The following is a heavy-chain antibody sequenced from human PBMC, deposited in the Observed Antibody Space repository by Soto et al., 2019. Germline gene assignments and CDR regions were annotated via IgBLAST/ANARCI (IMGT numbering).Heavy chain of an antibody. V-gene: IGHV3-33*01. CDR2: IWYDGSNK. Sequence: GGSLRLSCAASGFTFSSYGMHWVRQAPGKGLEWVAVIWYDGSNKYYADSVKGRFTISRDNSKNTLYLQMNSLRAEDTAVYYCARKYDILTGYYYGGAFDIWGQGTMVTVSS. CDR1: GFTFSSYG. D-gene: IGHD3-9*01. J-gene: IGHJ3*02. CDR3: ARKYDILTGYYYGGAFDI.